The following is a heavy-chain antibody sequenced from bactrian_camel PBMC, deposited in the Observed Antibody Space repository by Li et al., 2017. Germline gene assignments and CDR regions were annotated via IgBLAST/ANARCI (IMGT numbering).Heavy chain of an antibody. D-gene: IGHD2*01. CDR1: GFTFGSYD. CDR2: IDNGGQT. CDR3: AADRRLTWGYGVSDGDYLRVGRYMY. V-gene: IGHV3S40*01. J-gene: IGHJ4*01. Sequence: VQLVESGGGLVQPGGSLRLSCAASGFTFGSYDMNWVRRAPGKGLEWVSTIDNGGQTYTAPAVKGRFTISRDNAKNTLYLQMNSLTPEDTAMYFCAADRRLTWGYGVSDGDYLRVGRYMYWGQGTQVTVS.